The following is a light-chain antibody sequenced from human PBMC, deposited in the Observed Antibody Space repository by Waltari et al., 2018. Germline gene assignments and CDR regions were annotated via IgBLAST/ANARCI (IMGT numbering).Light chain of an antibody. CDR3: NSYTSSSTQL. J-gene: IGLJ2*01. Sequence: PASVSGSPGQSITISCTGTSSDVGAYNYVSWYQQHPGKAPKLLVYEVSNRPSGVSNRFSGSKSGNTASLTISGLQAEDEADYYCNSYTSSSTQLFGGGTKLTVL. CDR1: SSDVGAYNY. CDR2: EVS. V-gene: IGLV2-14*01.